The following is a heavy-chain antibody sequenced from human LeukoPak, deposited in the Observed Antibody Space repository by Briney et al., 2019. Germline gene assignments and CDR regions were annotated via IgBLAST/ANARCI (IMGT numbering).Heavy chain of an antibody. V-gene: IGHV3-30*02. J-gene: IGHJ4*02. CDR1: GFTFSGYG. CDR3: AKGYGYYFDY. Sequence: PGGSLRLSCAASGFTFSGYGIHWVRQAPGKGLEWVAFIRSGGSKEFYADSVKGRFTISRDNSKNTLYLQVNSLRVEDTAVYYCAKGYGYYFDYWGQGTLVIVSS. D-gene: IGHD5-18*01. CDR2: IRSGGSKE.